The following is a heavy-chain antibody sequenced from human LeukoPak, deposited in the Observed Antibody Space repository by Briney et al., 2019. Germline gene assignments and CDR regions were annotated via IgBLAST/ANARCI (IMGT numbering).Heavy chain of an antibody. Sequence: PGGSLRLSCAASGFTFSSYAMSWVRQAPGKGLEWVSAISGSGGSTYYADSAKGRFTISRDNSKNTQYLQMNSLRAEDTAVYYCATARGFGELYYYYYYMDVWGEGTTVTVSS. CDR3: ATARGFGELYYYYYYMDV. CDR2: ISGSGGST. CDR1: GFTFSSYA. J-gene: IGHJ6*03. D-gene: IGHD3-10*01. V-gene: IGHV3-23*01.